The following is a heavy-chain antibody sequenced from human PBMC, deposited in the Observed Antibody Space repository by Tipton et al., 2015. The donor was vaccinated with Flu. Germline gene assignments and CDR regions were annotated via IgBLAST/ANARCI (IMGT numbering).Heavy chain of an antibody. V-gene: IGHV3-74*01. CDR1: GFTFNMYW. CDR2: ISSDGSGT. D-gene: IGHD3-10*01. Sequence: SLRLSCAASGFTFNMYWMHWVRQTPGKGLVWVSRISSDGSGTSYADSVKGRFTISRDNAKNTLYLQMNSLRVEDTALYYCARGHYYGMDVWGQGTTVTVSS. CDR3: ARGHYYGMDV. J-gene: IGHJ6*02.